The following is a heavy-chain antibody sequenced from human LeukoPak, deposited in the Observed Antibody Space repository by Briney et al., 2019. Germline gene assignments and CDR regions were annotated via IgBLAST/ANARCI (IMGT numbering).Heavy chain of an antibody. CDR3: AKIRLWLTSVRGEADY. V-gene: IGHV3-30*02. D-gene: IGHD3-10*01. CDR2: IRYDGSNK. CDR1: GFTFSSYG. Sequence: PGGSLRLSCAASGFTFSSYGMHWVRQAPGKGLEWVAFIRYDGSNKYYADSVKGRFTISRDNSKNTLYLQMNSLRAEDTAVYYCAKIRLWLTSVRGEADYWGQGTLVTVSS. J-gene: IGHJ4*02.